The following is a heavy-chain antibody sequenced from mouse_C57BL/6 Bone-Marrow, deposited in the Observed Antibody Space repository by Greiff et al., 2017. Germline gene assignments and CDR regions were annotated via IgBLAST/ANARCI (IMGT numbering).Heavy chain of an antibody. J-gene: IGHJ4*01. Sequence: EVKLVESEGGLVQPGSSMKLSCTASGFTFSDYYMAWVRQVPEKGLEWVANINYDGSSTYYLDSLKSRFSISRDNAKNILYLQMSSLKSEDTATYYCARESTMVTLYAMDYWGQGTSVTVSS. CDR1: GFTFSDYY. V-gene: IGHV5-16*01. D-gene: IGHD2-1*01. CDR3: ARESTMVTLYAMDY. CDR2: INYDGSST.